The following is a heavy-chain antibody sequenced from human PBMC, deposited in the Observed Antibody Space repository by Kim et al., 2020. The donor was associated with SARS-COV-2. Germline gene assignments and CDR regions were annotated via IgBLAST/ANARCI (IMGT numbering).Heavy chain of an antibody. CDR1: GFTFNNYG. CDR3: AKARTPTTYHFDS. V-gene: IGHV3-23*01. Sequence: GGSLRLSCVASGFTFNNYGMSWVRQAPGKGLEWVSTISGSGGSTYYADSVQDRFTISRDNSKNTLYLQMNSLRAEDTAVYYCAKARTPTTYHFDSWGQGTLVTVSS. J-gene: IGHJ4*02. D-gene: IGHD1-1*01. CDR2: ISGSGGST.